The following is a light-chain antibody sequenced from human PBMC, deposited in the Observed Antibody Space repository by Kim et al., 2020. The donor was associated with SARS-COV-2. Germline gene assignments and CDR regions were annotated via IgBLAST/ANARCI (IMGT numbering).Light chain of an antibody. V-gene: IGLV2-8*01. CDR3: SSYAGSNNLV. J-gene: IGLJ2*01. CDR1: SRDVGGDNY. Sequence: GQSDTSSCTGTSRDVGGDNYVSGYQQHPGKAPKLMIYEVSKRPSGVPDRFSGSKSGNTASLTVSGLQAEDEADYYCSSYAGSNNLVFGGGTQLTVL. CDR2: EVS.